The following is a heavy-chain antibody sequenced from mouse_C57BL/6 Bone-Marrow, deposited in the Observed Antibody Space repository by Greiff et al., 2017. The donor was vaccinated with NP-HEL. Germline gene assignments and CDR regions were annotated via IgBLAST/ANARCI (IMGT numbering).Heavy chain of an antibody. CDR1: GYTFTSSW. Sequence: VQLKQSGTVLARPGASVKMSCKTSGYTFTSSWMHWVKQRPGQGLEWIGAIYPGNSDTSYNQKFKGKAKLTAGTSASTAYMELSSLTNEDSAVYYCTRRTVVAPYWYFDVWGTGTTVTVSS. CDR2: IYPGNSDT. V-gene: IGHV1-5*01. J-gene: IGHJ1*03. D-gene: IGHD1-1*01. CDR3: TRRTVVAPYWYFDV.